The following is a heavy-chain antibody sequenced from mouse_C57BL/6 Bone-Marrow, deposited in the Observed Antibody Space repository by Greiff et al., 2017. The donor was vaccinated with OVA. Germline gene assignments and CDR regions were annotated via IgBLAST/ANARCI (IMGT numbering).Heavy chain of an antibody. J-gene: IGHJ3*01. Sequence: EVKLMESGGGLVKPGGSLKLSCAASGFTFSDYGMHWVRQAPEKGLEWVAYISSGSSTIYYADTVKGRFTISRDNAKNTLFLQMTSLRSEDTAMYYCARNGNLQFAYWGQGTLVTVSA. CDR1: GFTFSDYG. CDR2: ISSGSSTI. CDR3: ARNGNLQFAY. V-gene: IGHV5-17*01.